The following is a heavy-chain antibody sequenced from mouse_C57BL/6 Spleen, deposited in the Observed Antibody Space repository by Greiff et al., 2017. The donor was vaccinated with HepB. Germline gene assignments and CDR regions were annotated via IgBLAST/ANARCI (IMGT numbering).Heavy chain of an antibody. Sequence: QVQLQQPGAELVRPGTSVKLSCKASGYTFTSYWMHWVKQRPGQGLERIGVIDPSDSYTNYNQKFKGKATLTVDTSSSTAYMQLSSLTSEDSAVYYCARTGYYEGYFDVWGTGTTVTVSS. J-gene: IGHJ1*03. CDR2: IDPSDSYT. V-gene: IGHV1-59*01. D-gene: IGHD2-3*01. CDR3: ARTGYYEGYFDV. CDR1: GYTFTSYW.